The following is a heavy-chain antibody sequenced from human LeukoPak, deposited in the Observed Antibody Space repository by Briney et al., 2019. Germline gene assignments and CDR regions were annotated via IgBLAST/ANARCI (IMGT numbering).Heavy chain of an antibody. CDR2: IKSKTDGGTT. D-gene: IGHD2-15*01. J-gene: IGHJ6*02. CDR3: ARDYGVVVAATIYYYYGMDV. CDR1: GFTFSNAW. Sequence: GGSLRLSCAASGFTFSNAWMNWVRQAPGKGLEWVGRIKSKTDGGTTDYAAPVKGRFTISRDDSKNTLYLQMNSLKTEDTAVYYCARDYGVVVAATIYYYYGMDVWGQGTTVTVSS. V-gene: IGHV3-15*07.